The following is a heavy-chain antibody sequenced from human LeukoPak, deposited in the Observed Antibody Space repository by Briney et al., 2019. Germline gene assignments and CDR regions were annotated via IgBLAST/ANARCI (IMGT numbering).Heavy chain of an antibody. CDR3: TTDPLGTIFGVVIIPQFDY. CDR1: GFTFSNAW. V-gene: IGHV3-15*01. J-gene: IGHJ4*02. CDR2: IKSKTDGGTT. D-gene: IGHD3-3*01. Sequence: GGSLRLSCAASGFTFSNAWMSWVRQAPGKGLEWVGRIKSKTDGGTTDYAAPVKGRFTISRDDSKNTLYLQMNSLKTEDTAVYYCTTDPLGTIFGVVIIPQFDYWGQGTLVTVSS.